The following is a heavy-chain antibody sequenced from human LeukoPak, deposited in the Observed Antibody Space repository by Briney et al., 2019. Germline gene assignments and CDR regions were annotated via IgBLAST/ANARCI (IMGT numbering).Heavy chain of an antibody. CDR3: ARDVAVAGTGGGGEVDY. V-gene: IGHV1-18*01. D-gene: IGHD6-19*01. J-gene: IGHJ4*02. Sequence: ASVKVSCKASGYTFTSYGISWVRQAPGQGLAWMGWISAYNGNTNYAQKLQGRVTMTTDTSTSTAYMELRSLRSDDTAVYYCARDVAVAGTGGGGEVDYWGQGTLVTVSS. CDR1: GYTFTSYG. CDR2: ISAYNGNT.